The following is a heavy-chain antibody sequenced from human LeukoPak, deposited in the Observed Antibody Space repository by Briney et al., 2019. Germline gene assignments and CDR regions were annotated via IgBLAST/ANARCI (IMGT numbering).Heavy chain of an antibody. CDR1: GGSISSGGYY. J-gene: IGHJ4*02. CDR3: ARGRSSNDGGNHAFVDY. D-gene: IGHD4-23*01. V-gene: IGHV4-30-2*01. CDR2: IYHSGTT. Sequence: SSETLSLTCTVSGGSISSGGYYWSWIRQPPGKGLEWIGYIYHSGTTYYNPSLKSRVTISVDRAKNQFSLKLSSVTAADTAVYYCARGRSSNDGGNHAFVDYWGQGTLVTVSS.